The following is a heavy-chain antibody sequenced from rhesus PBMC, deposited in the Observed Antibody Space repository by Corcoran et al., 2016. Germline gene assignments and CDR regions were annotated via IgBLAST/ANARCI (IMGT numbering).Heavy chain of an antibody. CDR1: GGSISGGYD. CDR2: IYGSSGST. Sequence: QVQLQESGPGVVKPSETLSLTCAVPGGSISGGYDWCWIRQPPGKGLEWIGYIYGSSGSTNSHPSLKNRVTISTDASKNEFSLKLSSVTAADTAVYYCGSGSCNGVLDSWGQGVVVTVSS. D-gene: IGHD6-25*01. CDR3: GSGSCNGVLDS. J-gene: IGHJ6*01. V-gene: IGHV4-76*01.